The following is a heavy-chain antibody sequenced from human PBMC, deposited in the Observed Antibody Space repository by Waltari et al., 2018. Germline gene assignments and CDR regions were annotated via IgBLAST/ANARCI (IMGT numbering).Heavy chain of an antibody. V-gene: IGHV1-46*01. Sequence: QVQLVQSGAEVKKPGASVKVSCKASGYTFTSYYMHWVRQAPGQGLEWMGIINPSGGSTSYAQKFQGRVTMTRDTSTSTVYMELSSLRSEDTAVYYCARVATKTYSSPVPGRPYYYGMDVWGQGTTVTVSS. CDR2: INPSGGST. D-gene: IGHD3-22*01. J-gene: IGHJ6*02. CDR1: GYTFTSYY. CDR3: ARVATKTYSSPVPGRPYYYGMDV.